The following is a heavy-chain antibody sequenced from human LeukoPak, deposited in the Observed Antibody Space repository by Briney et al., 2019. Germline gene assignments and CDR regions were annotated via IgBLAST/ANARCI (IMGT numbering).Heavy chain of an antibody. Sequence: PGGSLRLSCAASGFTFSSYTMNWVRQAPGKGLEWVALISLDGSYKFYADSVKGRFTISRDNSKSTLYLQMSSLRVEDSAVYYCARDSGSLPFHLWGQGTLVTVSS. J-gene: IGHJ1*01. CDR2: ISLDGSYK. D-gene: IGHD1-26*01. CDR3: ARDSGSLPFHL. CDR1: GFTFSSYT. V-gene: IGHV3-30-3*01.